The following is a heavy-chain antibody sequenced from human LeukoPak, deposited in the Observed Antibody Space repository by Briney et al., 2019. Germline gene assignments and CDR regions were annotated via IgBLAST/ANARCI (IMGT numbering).Heavy chain of an antibody. J-gene: IGHJ5*02. D-gene: IGHD6-13*01. CDR2: ISSSSSYI. V-gene: IGHV3-21*01. CDR3: ARGDRAAAGNRFGWFDP. Sequence: GGSLRLSCAASGFTFSSYSMNWVRQAPGKGLEWVSSISSSSSYIYYADSVKGRFTISRDNAKNSLYLQMNSLRAEDTAVYYCARGDRAAAGNRFGWFDPWGQGTLVTVSS. CDR1: GFTFSSYS.